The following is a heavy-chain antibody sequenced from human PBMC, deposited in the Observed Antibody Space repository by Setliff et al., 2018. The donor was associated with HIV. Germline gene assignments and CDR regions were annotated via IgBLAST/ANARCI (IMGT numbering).Heavy chain of an antibody. D-gene: IGHD6-19*01. CDR2: IHTTGST. V-gene: IGHV4-61*09. Sequence: ASETLSLTCTVSGGSISSGSYYWSWIRQPAGKGLEWIGQIHTTGSTNYNPSLKSRVTISLDTSKNQFSLKLSSVNAADTAIYFCARQFRYTNRAVAGVDYWGQGTLVTVSS. CDR3: ARQFRYTNRAVAGVDY. CDR1: GGSISSGSYY. J-gene: IGHJ4*02.